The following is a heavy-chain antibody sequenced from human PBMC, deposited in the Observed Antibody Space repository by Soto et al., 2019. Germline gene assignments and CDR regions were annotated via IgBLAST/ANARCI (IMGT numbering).Heavy chain of an antibody. J-gene: IGHJ6*02. CDR1: GFTFSSYG. CDR2: ISYDGSNK. CDR3: AKDIRFLEWLLPGGMDV. V-gene: IGHV3-30*18. D-gene: IGHD3-3*01. Sequence: GGSLRLSCAASGFTFSSYGMHWVRQAPGKGLEWVAVISYDGSNKYYADSVKGRFTISRDNSKNTLYLQMNSLRAEDTAVYYCAKDIRFLEWLLPGGMDVWGQGTTVTVSS.